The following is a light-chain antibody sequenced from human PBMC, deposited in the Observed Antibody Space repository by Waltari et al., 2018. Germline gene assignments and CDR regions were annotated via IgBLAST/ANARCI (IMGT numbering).Light chain of an antibody. CDR1: QSVLYRSNNKNY. Sequence: DIVMTQSPASLAVSLGERATINCKSSQSVLYRSNNKNYLAGYQQKPGEPPKLLLYWASTRESGVADRCSGSRSGTDFTLTSSSLQAEDVAVYYCQQYYSTPPRTFGQGTKVEIK. J-gene: IGKJ1*01. CDR2: WAS. CDR3: QQYYSTPPRT. V-gene: IGKV4-1*01.